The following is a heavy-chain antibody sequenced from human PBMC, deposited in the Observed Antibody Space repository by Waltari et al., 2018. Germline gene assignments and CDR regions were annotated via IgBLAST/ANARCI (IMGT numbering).Heavy chain of an antibody. Sequence: QVQLQESGPGLVKPSQTLSLTCTVSGGSISSGSYYWSWIRQPAGKGLEWIGYIYTSGSTNYNPSLKSRVTISVDTSKNQFSLKLSSVTAADTAVYYCARGPGYYYDSSGYYFDYWGQGTLVTVSS. V-gene: IGHV4-61*09. J-gene: IGHJ4*02. CDR1: GGSISSGSYY. CDR3: ARGPGYYYDSSGYYFDY. D-gene: IGHD3-22*01. CDR2: IYTSGST.